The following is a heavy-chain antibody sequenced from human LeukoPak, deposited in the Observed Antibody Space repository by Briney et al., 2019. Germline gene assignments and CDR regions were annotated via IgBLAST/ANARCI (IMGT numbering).Heavy chain of an antibody. D-gene: IGHD3-3*01. CDR3: ARGVPYDSWSGPHYSDY. J-gene: IGHJ4*02. CDR2: IKQDGSQE. CDR1: RFNFRTYW. Sequence: GSLRLSCAASRFNFRTYWMSWVRQAPGKGLEWVAHIKQDGSQEYYVDSVKGRFTISRDSAKNSLYLQMNSLRAEDTAVYYCARGVPYDSWSGPHYSDYWGQGTLVTVSS. V-gene: IGHV3-7*01.